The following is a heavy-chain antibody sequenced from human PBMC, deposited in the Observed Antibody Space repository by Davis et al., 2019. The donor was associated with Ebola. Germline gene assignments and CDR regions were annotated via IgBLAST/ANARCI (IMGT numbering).Heavy chain of an antibody. CDR3: ARAYDSDGFYLPFDY. J-gene: IGHJ4*02. CDR2: ISWDGGTT. V-gene: IGHV3-43D*03. Sequence: PGGSLRLSCAASGFIFDDYAMHWVRQAPGKGLEWVSFISWDGGTTSYADSVKGRFPISRDNSINSLYLQMNSLGPEDTALYYCARAYDSDGFYLPFDYWGQGTLVTVSS. D-gene: IGHD3-22*01. CDR1: GFIFDDYA.